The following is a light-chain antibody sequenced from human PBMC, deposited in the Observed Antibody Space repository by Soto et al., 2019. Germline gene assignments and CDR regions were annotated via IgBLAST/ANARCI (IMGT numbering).Light chain of an antibody. CDR3: HHYSRA. J-gene: IGKJ1*01. Sequence: DIQMTQSPSSLSASVGDRVTITCRASQRISTWLAWYQQKPGKALKLLIFDASTLESGVPSRFSGSASGTEFTLTITSLQPDDFATYYCHHYSRAFGQGTKVDIK. V-gene: IGKV1-5*01. CDR2: DAS. CDR1: QRISTW.